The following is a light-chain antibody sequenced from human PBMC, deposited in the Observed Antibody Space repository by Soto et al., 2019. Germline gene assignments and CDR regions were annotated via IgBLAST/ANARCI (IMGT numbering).Light chain of an antibody. Sequence: AILMTQSPSSFSASPGDRVTITCRASQGVSSYLAWYQQKSGKAPNLLIYAASTLQSGVPSRFSGSGSGTVFTLTISCLQSEDFANYYCQYYYKYPSTFGQGTKVEFK. V-gene: IGKV1-8*01. CDR2: AAS. CDR1: QGVSSY. CDR3: QYYYKYPST. J-gene: IGKJ1*01.